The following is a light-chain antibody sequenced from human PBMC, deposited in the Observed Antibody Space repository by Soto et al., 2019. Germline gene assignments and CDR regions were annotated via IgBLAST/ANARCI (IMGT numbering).Light chain of an antibody. CDR1: QSVSSSY. J-gene: IGKJ1*01. CDR3: QQYDSSPKT. CDR2: GAS. Sequence: IAVTQSPNTQSCSPGERATLSCRVSQSVSSSYLAWYQQKPGLAPRLLIYGASSRATGIPDRFSGSGSGTDFPLTISRLEPEDFAVYYCQQYDSSPKTFGQGTKVDIK. V-gene: IGKV3-20*01.